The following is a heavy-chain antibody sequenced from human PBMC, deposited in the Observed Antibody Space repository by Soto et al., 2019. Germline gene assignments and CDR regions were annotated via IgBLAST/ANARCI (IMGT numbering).Heavy chain of an antibody. CDR1: GYTFSGYY. Sequence: GASVKVSCKASGYTFSGYYIDWLRQAPGEGLEWMGWINPNSGGTNYAQKFQGRVTVTRDTPTSTAYMELSRPTSDDTAVYYCARSLTEGYCTITGCYTRPLYGMDVWGQGTAATVSS. CDR2: INPNSGGT. V-gene: IGHV1-2*02. D-gene: IGHD2-2*02. J-gene: IGHJ6*02. CDR3: ARSLTEGYCTITGCYTRPLYGMDV.